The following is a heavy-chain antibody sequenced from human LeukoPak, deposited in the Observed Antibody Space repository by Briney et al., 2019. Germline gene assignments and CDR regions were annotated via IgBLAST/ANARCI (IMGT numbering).Heavy chain of an antibody. CDR3: ARLRAKGFAFDI. CDR1: GYTFTSYY. D-gene: IGHD1-26*01. V-gene: IGHV1-8*03. CDR2: MNPNSGNT. Sequence: ASVKVSCKASGYTFTSYYMHWVRQAPGQGLEWMGWMNPNSGNTGYAQKFQGRVTITRNTSITTAYMELSSLRSEDTAVYYCARLRAKGFAFDIWGQGTMVTVSS. J-gene: IGHJ3*02.